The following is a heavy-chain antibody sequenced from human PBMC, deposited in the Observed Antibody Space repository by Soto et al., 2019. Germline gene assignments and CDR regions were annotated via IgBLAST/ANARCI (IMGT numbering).Heavy chain of an antibody. CDR3: ARGRDGDV. V-gene: IGHV4-34*01. Sequence: SETLSLTCAVYCGSFIGYHWSWIRQPPGKGLEWIGEINHSGSTNYNPSLKSRVTISVDTSKTQFSLKLSSVTAADTAVYYCARGRDGDVWGQGTTVTVAS. J-gene: IGHJ6*02. CDR1: CGSFIGYH. CDR2: INHSGST.